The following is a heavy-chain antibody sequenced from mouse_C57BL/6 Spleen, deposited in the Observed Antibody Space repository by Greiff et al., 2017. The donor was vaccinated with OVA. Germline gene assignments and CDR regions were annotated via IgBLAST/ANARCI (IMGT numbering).Heavy chain of an antibody. CDR3: TSKGFAY. V-gene: IGHV1-15*01. Sequence: QVQLQQPGAELVRPGASVTLSCKASGYTFTDYEMHWVKQTPVHGLEWIGAIDPETGGTAYNQKFKGKAILTADKSSSTAYMELRSLTSEDSAVYYCTSKGFAYWGQGTLVTVSA. CDR1: GYTFTDYE. J-gene: IGHJ3*01. CDR2: IDPETGGT. D-gene: IGHD1-3*01.